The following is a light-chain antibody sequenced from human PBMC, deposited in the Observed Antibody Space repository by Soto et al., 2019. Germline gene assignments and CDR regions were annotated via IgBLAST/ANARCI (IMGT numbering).Light chain of an antibody. Sequence: DIQMTQSPSTLSASVGDRVTITCRASQSISSWLAWYQQKPGKAPKLLIYDASRLESGVPSRFSGSGSGTEFSLTISSLQPDDFATYYCQQYKGTFGQGTKVEIK. CDR3: QQYKGT. CDR2: DAS. J-gene: IGKJ1*01. CDR1: QSISSW. V-gene: IGKV1-5*01.